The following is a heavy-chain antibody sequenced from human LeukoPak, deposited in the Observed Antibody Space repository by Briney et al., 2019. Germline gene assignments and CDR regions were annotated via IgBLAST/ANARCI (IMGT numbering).Heavy chain of an antibody. D-gene: IGHD5-18*01. J-gene: IGHJ4*02. Sequence: SETLSLTCAVYGGSFSGYYWSWIRQPPGKGLEWIGEINHSGSTNYNPSPKSRVTISVDTSKNQFSLKLSSVTAADTAVYYCARPFFPRGYSYGYGYWGQGVLVTVSS. CDR3: ARPFFPRGYSYGYGY. CDR2: INHSGST. CDR1: GGSFSGYY. V-gene: IGHV4-34*01.